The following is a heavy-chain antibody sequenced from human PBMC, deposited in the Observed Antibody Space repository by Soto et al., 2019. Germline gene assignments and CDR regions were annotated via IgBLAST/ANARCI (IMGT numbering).Heavy chain of an antibody. D-gene: IGHD3-10*01. V-gene: IGHV1-46*01. CDR3: ARDEPNYGSGSSYFDY. CDR2: INPSGGST. CDR1: GYTFTSYY. Sequence: QVQLVQSGAEVKKPGASVKVSCKASGYTFTSYYMHWVRQAPGQGLEWMGIINPSGGSTSYAQKFQGRVTMTRDTSTSTVYMELSSLRSEDTAVYYCARDEPNYGSGSSYFDYWGQGTLVTVSS. J-gene: IGHJ4*02.